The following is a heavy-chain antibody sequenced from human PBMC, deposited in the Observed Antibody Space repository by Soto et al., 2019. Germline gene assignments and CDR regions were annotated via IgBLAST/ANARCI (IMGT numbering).Heavy chain of an antibody. V-gene: IGHV3-7*01. D-gene: IGHD2-21*01. J-gene: IGHJ5*02. Sequence: GGSLRLSCAASGFTFSSYWMSWVRQAPGKGLEWVANIKQDGSEKYYVDSVKGRFTISRDNAKNSLYLQMNSLRAEDTAVYYCARGWLDCGGDCNWFDPWGQGTLVTVSS. CDR2: IKQDGSEK. CDR1: GFTFSSYW. CDR3: ARGWLDCGGDCNWFDP.